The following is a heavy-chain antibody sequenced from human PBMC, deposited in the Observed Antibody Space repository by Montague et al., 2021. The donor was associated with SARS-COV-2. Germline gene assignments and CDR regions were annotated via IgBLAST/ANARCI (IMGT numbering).Heavy chain of an antibody. CDR1: GGSISSGGYY. J-gene: IGHJ5*02. CDR2: IYYSGST. V-gene: IGHV4-30-4*08. D-gene: IGHD1-7*01. CDR3: VGTLALRRGWFDP. Sequence: TLSLTCTVSGGSISSGGYYWSWIRQHPGKVLEWIGYIYYSGSTYYNPSLKSRVTISVDTSKNQFSLKLSSVTAADTAVYYCVGTLALRRGWFDPWGQGTLVTVSS.